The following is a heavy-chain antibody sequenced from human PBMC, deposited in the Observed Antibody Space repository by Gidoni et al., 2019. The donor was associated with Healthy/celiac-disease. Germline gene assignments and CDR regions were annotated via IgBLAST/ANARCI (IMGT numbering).Heavy chain of an antibody. CDR1: GGSFSGYY. V-gene: IGHV4-34*01. D-gene: IGHD5-18*01. CDR3: ARRSGYSYGYFVY. Sequence: QVQLQQWGAGRLKPSETLSLTCAVYGGSFSGYYWSWIRQPPGTGLEWIGEINHSGSTNYNPSLKSRVTISVDTSKNQFSLKLSSVTAADTAVYYCARRSGYSYGYFVYWGQGTLVTVSS. CDR2: INHSGST. J-gene: IGHJ4*02.